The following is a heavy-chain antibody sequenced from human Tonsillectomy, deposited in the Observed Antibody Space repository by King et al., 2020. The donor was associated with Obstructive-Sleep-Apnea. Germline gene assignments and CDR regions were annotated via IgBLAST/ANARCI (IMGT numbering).Heavy chain of an antibody. J-gene: IGHJ6*02. CDR1: GFTFSSYA. CDR2: ISSNGGST. Sequence: VQLVESGGGLVQPGGSLRLSCSASGFTFSSYAMHWVRQAPGKGLEYVSAISSNGGSTYYADSVKGRFTISRDNSKNTLYLQMSSLRAEDTAVYYCVKEDYYDSSGYQRGGMDVWGQGTTVTVSS. D-gene: IGHD3-22*01. CDR3: VKEDYYDSSGYQRGGMDV. V-gene: IGHV3-64D*06.